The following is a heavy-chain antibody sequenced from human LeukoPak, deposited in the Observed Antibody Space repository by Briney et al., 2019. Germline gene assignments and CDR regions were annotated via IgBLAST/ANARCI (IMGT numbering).Heavy chain of an antibody. V-gene: IGHV3-13*01. CDR2: IGTAGDT. CDR3: ARGRRYFDWLLIDY. CDR1: GFTFSSYD. Sequence: PGGSLRLSCAASGFTFSSYDMHWVRQATGKGLEWVSAIGTAGDTYYPGSVKGRFTISRENAKNSLYLQMNSLRAGDTVVYYCARGRRYFDWLLIDYWGQGTLVTVSS. J-gene: IGHJ4*02. D-gene: IGHD3-9*01.